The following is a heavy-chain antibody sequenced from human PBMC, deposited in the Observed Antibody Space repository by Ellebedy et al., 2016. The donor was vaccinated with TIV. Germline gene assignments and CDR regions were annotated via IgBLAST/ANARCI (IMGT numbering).Heavy chain of an antibody. V-gene: IGHV3-7*01. Sequence: GGSLRLSXAVSGFTSSSYWMSWVRQAPGEGLEWVANTKQDGSEENYVDSVKGRFTISRDNAKNSLYLQMNSLRAEDTAVYSCATLVLTGTRRRYFQHWGQGTLVTVSS. J-gene: IGHJ1*01. CDR1: GFTSSSYW. D-gene: IGHD1-20*01. CDR2: TKQDGSEE. CDR3: ATLVLTGTRRRYFQH.